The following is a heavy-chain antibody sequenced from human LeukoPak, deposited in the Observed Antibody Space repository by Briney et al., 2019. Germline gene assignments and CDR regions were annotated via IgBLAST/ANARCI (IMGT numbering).Heavy chain of an antibody. J-gene: IGHJ3*02. CDR2: IIPILGIA. CDR3: ARGTYSSSWYDAFDI. D-gene: IGHD6-13*01. V-gene: IGHV1-69*04. CDR1: GGTFSSYA. Sequence: ASVKVSCKASGGTFSSYAISWVRQAPGQGLEWMGRIIPILGIANYAQKFQGRVTITADKSTSTAYMELSSLRSEDTAVYYCARGTYSSSWYDAFDIWGQGTMVTVSS.